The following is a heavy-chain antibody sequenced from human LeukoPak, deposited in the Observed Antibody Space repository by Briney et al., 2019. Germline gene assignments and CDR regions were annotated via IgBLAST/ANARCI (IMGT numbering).Heavy chain of an antibody. Sequence: SETLSLTCAVYGGSFSGYYWSWIRQPPGKGLEWIGEINHSGSTNYNPSLKSRVTISVDTSKNQFSLKLSSVTAADTAVYYCARRNTWQRAVGPWGQGTLVTVSS. V-gene: IGHV4-34*01. CDR2: INHSGST. J-gene: IGHJ4*02. CDR1: GGSFSGYY. CDR3: ARRNTWQRAVGP. D-gene: IGHD6-25*01.